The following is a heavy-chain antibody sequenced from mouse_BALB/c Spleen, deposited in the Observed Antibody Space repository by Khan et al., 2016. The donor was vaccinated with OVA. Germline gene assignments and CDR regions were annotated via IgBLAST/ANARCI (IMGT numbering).Heavy chain of an antibody. D-gene: IGHD1-1*02. CDR1: GFTFSTYG. CDR3: ARLAYYYNSEGFAY. V-gene: IGHV5-6*01. J-gene: IGHJ3*01. CDR2: ISSGGHYT. Sequence: EVELVESGGDLVKTGGSLKLSCAASGFTFSTYGMSWVRQTPDKRLEWVATISSGGHYTYYIDSVKGRFTISGDNAKNILYLQMTSLRSEDTAMYYCARLAYYYNSEGFAYWGQGTLVTVSA.